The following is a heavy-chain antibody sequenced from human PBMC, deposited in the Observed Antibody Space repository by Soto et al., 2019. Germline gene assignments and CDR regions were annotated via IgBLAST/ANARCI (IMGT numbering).Heavy chain of an antibody. CDR3: ARTRNGGVADSFDS. CDR2: ISRDGSYI. V-gene: IGHV3-30*04. D-gene: IGHD3-3*01. Sequence: GGSLRLSCAASGFTFSRHAIHWVRLTPGRGLEWVLAISRDGSYIYYTDSVKGRFTVSRDNSKNTVFVQMNRLIPDDTALYFCARTRNGGVADSFDSWGQGTRVTVS. CDR1: GFTFSRHA. J-gene: IGHJ5*01.